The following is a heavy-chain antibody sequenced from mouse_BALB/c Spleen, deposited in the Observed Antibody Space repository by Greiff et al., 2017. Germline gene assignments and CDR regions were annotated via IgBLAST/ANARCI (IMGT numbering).Heavy chain of an antibody. V-gene: IGHV1-9*01. CDR3: ARSDITTATWAMDY. CDR2: ILPGSGST. J-gene: IGHJ4*01. D-gene: IGHD1-2*01. CDR1: GYTFSSYW. Sequence: VQLVESGAELMKPGASVKISCKATGYTFSSYWIEWVKQRPGHGLEWIGEILPGSGSTNYNEKFKGKATFTADTSSNTAYMQLSSLTSEDSAVYYCARSDITTATWAMDYWGQGTSVTVSS.